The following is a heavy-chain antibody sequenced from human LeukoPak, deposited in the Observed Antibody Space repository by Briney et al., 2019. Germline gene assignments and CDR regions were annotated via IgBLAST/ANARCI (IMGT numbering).Heavy chain of an antibody. V-gene: IGHV3-48*03. D-gene: IGHD7-27*01. Sequence: GSLRLSCSASGFTFSSYEMNWVRQAPGKGLEWVSYISSSGSTIYYADSVKGRFTISRDDSKNTLSLQMNSLRVEDTAVYYCARDLAWGAFDYWGQGTLVTVSS. CDR1: GFTFSSYE. CDR2: ISSSGSTI. CDR3: ARDLAWGAFDY. J-gene: IGHJ4*02.